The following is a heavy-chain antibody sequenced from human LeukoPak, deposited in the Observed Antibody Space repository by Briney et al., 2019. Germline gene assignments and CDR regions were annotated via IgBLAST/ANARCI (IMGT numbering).Heavy chain of an antibody. CDR1: GFTFSSYG. CDR2: ISYDGSNK. Sequence: GGSLRLSCAASGFTFSSYGMHGVRQAPGKGLEWVAVISYDGSNKYYADSVKGRFTISRDNSKNTLYLQMNSLRAEDTAVYYCAKALPRYYYGSGSYPLYYYYGMDVWGKGTTVTVSS. CDR3: AKALPRYYYGSGSYPLYYYYGMDV. D-gene: IGHD3-10*01. V-gene: IGHV3-30*18. J-gene: IGHJ6*04.